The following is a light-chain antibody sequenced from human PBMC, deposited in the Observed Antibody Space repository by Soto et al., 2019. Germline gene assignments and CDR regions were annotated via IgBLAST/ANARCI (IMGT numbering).Light chain of an antibody. Sequence: EIVMTQSPATLSVSPGERATFSCRASQSVNTNLAWYQQMPGQAPRLLIYGASTRASGIPARFSGSGSGTEFTLNISSLQSEDFAVYYCQQYNNWWTFGQGTRVDIK. V-gene: IGKV3-15*01. CDR3: QQYNNWWT. CDR1: QSVNTN. CDR2: GAS. J-gene: IGKJ1*01.